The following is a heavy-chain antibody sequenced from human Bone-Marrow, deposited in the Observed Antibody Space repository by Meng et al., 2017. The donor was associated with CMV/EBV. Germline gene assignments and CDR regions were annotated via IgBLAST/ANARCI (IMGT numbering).Heavy chain of an antibody. CDR2: ISYDGSNK. D-gene: IGHD1-14*01. J-gene: IGHJ6*02. CDR3: ARTGGPRDDYYYYGMDV. CDR1: GFTFSSYA. Sequence: GGSLRLSCAASGFTFSSYAMHWVHQAPGKGLEWVAVISYDGSNKYYADSVKGRFTISRDNSKNTLYLQMNSLRAEDTAVYYCARTGGPRDDYYYYGMDVWGQGTAVTVSS. V-gene: IGHV3-30-3*01.